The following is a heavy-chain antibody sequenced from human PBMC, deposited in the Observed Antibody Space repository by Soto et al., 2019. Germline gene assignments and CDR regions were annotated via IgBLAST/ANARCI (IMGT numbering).Heavy chain of an antibody. V-gene: IGHV1-2*02. CDR3: ARDAQPLIAAAGIYYYGMDV. J-gene: IGHJ6*02. D-gene: IGHD6-13*01. CDR2: INPNSGGT. CDR1: GYTLTGYY. Sequence: SVKVSCKASGYTLTGYYMHWVRRAPGQGPEGRGGINPNSGGTNYAQKFQGRVTMTRATSISTAYMELSRLRSDDTAVYYCARDAQPLIAAAGIYYYGMDVWGQGTTVTVS.